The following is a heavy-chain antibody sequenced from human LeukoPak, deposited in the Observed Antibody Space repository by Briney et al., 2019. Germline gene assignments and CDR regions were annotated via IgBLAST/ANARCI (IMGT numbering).Heavy chain of an antibody. CDR2: ISSSSSYI. Sequence: PGRSLRLLHAASGYTFSSFAISSVCQAPGKGLEWVSSISSSSSYIYYADSVKGRFTISRDNAKNSLYLQMNSLRAEDTAVYYCARAGRDDAFDIWGRGTMVTVSS. CDR3: ARAGRDDAFDI. D-gene: IGHD3-10*01. J-gene: IGHJ3*02. CDR1: GYTFSSFA. V-gene: IGHV3-21*01.